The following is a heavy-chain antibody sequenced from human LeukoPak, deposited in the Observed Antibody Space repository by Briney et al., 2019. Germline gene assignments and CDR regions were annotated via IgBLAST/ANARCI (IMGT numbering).Heavy chain of an antibody. V-gene: IGHV3-64D*06. J-gene: IGHJ4*02. D-gene: IGHD6-13*01. CDR2: ISSNGGST. CDR1: GFTFSSYA. Sequence: GGSLRLSCSASGFTFSSYAMHWDRQAPGKGLEYVSAISSNGGSTYYADSVKGRFTISRDNSKNTLYLQMSSLRAEDTAVYYCVKIAAAASIDYWGQGTLVTVSS. CDR3: VKIAAAASIDY.